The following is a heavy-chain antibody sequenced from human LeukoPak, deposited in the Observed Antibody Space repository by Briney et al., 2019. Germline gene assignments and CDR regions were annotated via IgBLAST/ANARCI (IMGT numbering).Heavy chain of an antibody. V-gene: IGHV4-34*01. J-gene: IGHJ6*03. D-gene: IGHD6-13*01. CDR1: GGSFSGYY. CDR3: AREGAAGNYYYYYMGV. CDR2: INHSGST. Sequence: PSETLSLTCAVYGGSFSGYYWSWIRQPPGKGLEWIGEINHSGSTNYNPSLKSRVTISVDTSKNQFSLKLSSVTAADTAVYYCAREGAAGNYYYYYMGVWGKGTTVTVSS.